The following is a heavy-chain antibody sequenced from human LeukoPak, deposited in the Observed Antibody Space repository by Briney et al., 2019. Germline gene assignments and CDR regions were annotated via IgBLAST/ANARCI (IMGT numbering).Heavy chain of an antibody. J-gene: IGHJ4*02. D-gene: IGHD7-27*01. V-gene: IGHV4-39*01. CDR3: ARPMGGTNWGHFDY. Sequence: PSETLSLTCTVSGGSISSSSYYWGWIRQPPGKGLEWIGSIYYSGSTYYNPSLKSRVTISVDTSKNQSSLKLSSVTAADTAVYYCARPMGGTNWGHFDYWGQGTLVTVSS. CDR2: IYYSGST. CDR1: GGSISSSSYY.